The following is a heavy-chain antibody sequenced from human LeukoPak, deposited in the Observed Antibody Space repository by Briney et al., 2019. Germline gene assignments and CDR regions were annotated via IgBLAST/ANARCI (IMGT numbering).Heavy chain of an antibody. D-gene: IGHD5-24*01. CDR1: SGSFSGYY. J-gene: IGHJ4*02. CDR2: INHSGST. CDR3: ARGDGRDGYKGKLDY. Sequence: PSETLSLTCAVYSGSFSGYYWSWIRQPPGKGLEGIGEINHSGSTSHNPSLKSRVTISVDTPKNQFSLKLTSVTAADTALYYCARGDGRDGYKGKLDYWGQGTLVTVSS. V-gene: IGHV4-34*01.